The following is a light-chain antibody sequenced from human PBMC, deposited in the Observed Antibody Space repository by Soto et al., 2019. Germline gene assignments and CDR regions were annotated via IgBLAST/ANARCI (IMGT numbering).Light chain of an antibody. V-gene: IGKV3-15*01. CDR3: QQYLTWPPT. J-gene: IGKJ1*01. CDR1: QSVNSA. Sequence: EKVMTQCPGTLSVSPGERATLSCRASQSVNSALAWYQQKPGQVPRLLIYGASTRATGIPARFSGSGSGTEFTLTISSLQSEDFAVFYCQQYLTWPPTFGQGTKVDIK. CDR2: GAS.